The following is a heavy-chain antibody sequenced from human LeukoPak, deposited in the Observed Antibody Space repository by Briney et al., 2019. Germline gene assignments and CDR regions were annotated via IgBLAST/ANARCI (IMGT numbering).Heavy chain of an antibody. J-gene: IGHJ4*02. CDR1: GFTFDDYA. V-gene: IGHV3-9*01. D-gene: IGHD6-19*01. CDR2: ISWNSGSI. Sequence: PGRSLRLSCAASGFTFDDYAMHWVRQAPGKGLEWVSGISWNSGSIGYADSVKGRFTISRDNAKNSLYLQMNSLRADDTAVYYCAKARPKIWLAPDYWGQGTLVTVSS. CDR3: AKARPKIWLAPDY.